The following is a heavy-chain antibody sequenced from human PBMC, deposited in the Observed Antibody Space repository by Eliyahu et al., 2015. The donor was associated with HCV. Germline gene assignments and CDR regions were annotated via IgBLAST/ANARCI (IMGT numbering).Heavy chain of an antibody. CDR2: IHGGYNT. CDR1: EITVVDDF. V-gene: IGHV3-66*01. Sequence: EVQLVESGGGLVQPGGSLXLPCAPSEITVVDDFLLWVRQAPGKGLEYISMIHGGYNTYYAESVRGRFTVSRDNFKNRIYLQMNSLRVEDTAAYFCASRGAWGPGTLVTVSS. D-gene: IGHD3-16*01. J-gene: IGHJ4*01. CDR3: ASRGA.